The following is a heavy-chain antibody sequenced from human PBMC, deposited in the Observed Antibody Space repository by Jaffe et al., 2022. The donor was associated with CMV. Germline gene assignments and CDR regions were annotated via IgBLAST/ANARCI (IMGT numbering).Heavy chain of an antibody. V-gene: IGHV3-53*02. CDR3: ARALGYCSGTNCQPYYFDY. CDR2: IYSGGST. CDR1: GFTVSNNY. Sequence: EVQLVETGGGLIQPGGSLRLSCAASGFTVSNNYMSWVRQAPGKGLEWVSFIYSGGSTYYADSVKGRFAISRDNSQNIVFLQMNSLRAEDTAVYYCARALGYCSGTNCQPYYFDYWGQGTLVIVSS. D-gene: IGHD2-2*01. J-gene: IGHJ4*02.